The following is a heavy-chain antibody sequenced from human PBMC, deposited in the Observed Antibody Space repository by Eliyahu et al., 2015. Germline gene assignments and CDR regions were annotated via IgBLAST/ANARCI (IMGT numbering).Heavy chain of an antibody. D-gene: IGHD4-17*01. Sequence: EVQLLASGGGSVQPGGSLRLSCVGSGFTFNSYAMSWVRQAPGKGLEWVSLITGGGDLTYYADSVKGRFTVXRDNSKNTVYLQMNSLGAEDAAVYYCAKDVGNYGDYYFDFWGQGSLVTVSS. CDR2: ITGGGDLT. CDR3: AKDVGNYGDYYFDF. V-gene: IGHV3-23*01. CDR1: GFTFNSYA. J-gene: IGHJ4*02.